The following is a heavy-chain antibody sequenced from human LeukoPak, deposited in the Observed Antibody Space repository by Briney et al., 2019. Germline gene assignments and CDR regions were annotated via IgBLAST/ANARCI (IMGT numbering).Heavy chain of an antibody. CDR2: IIPIFGTA. CDR3: ARERSPRTLLRYFDGFDY. CDR1: GGTFSSYA. J-gene: IGHJ4*02. V-gene: IGHV1-69*13. Sequence: SVKVSCKASGGTFSSYAISWVRQAPGQGLEWMGGIIPIFGTATYAQKFQGRVTITADESTSTAYMELSSLRSEDTAVYYCARERSPRTLLRYFDGFDYWGQGTLVTVSS. D-gene: IGHD3-9*01.